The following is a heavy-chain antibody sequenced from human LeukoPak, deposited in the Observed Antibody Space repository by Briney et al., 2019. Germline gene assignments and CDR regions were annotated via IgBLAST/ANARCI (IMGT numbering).Heavy chain of an antibody. V-gene: IGHV4-59*08. CDR1: GGSISSYY. CDR3: AAQQPGALIVDP. Sequence: SSETLSLTWTVSGGSISSYYWSWIRQPPGKGLEWIGYIYYSGSTNYNPSLKSRVTISVDTSKNQFSLKLSSVTAADTAVYYCAAQQPGALIVDPWGQGTLVTVSS. J-gene: IGHJ5*02. D-gene: IGHD6-13*01. CDR2: IYYSGST.